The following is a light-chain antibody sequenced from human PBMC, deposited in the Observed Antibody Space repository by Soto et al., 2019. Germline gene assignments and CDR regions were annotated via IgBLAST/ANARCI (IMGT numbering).Light chain of an antibody. CDR3: SSYTSSSTDV. CDR2: DVS. V-gene: IGLV2-14*01. J-gene: IGLJ1*01. Sequence: QSVLTQPASVSGSPGQSITISCTGTSSDVGGYNYVSWYQQHPGRAPKLMIYDVSIRPSGVSNRFSGSKSGNTASLTISGLQAEDEADYYGSSYTSSSTDVFGTGTKVNV. CDR1: SSDVGGYNY.